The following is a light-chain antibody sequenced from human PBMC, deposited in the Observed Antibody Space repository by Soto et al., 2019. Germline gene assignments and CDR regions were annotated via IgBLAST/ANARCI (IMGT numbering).Light chain of an antibody. CDR3: QSYDSNLSEV. J-gene: IGLJ1*01. V-gene: IGLV1-40*01. CDR1: SSNIGNNY. CDR2: GSD. Sequence: QSVLTQPPSVSAAPGQKVTISCSGSSSNIGNNYVSWYQQVPGTAPKLLIYGSDDRPSGVPDRFSASVSGNSASLAITGLQTEDEAVYYCQSYDSNLSEVFGPGTKVTVL.